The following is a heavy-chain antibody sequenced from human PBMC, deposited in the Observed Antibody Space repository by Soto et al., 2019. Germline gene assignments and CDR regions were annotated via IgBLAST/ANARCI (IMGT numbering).Heavy chain of an antibody. D-gene: IGHD3-10*01. CDR3: ARDRGTGSFYPT. Sequence: QLQLQESGSGLVKPSQALSLTCAVSGASMSSGVYSWSWIRQPPGKGLEWIGYMYDSWSTYYNPSLKPRVKISADMSKNPLSLNLASVTAAVTAVYYCARDRGTGSFYPTWGQGILVTVSS. V-gene: IGHV4-30-2*01. J-gene: IGHJ5*02. CDR1: GASMSSGVYS. CDR2: MYDSWST.